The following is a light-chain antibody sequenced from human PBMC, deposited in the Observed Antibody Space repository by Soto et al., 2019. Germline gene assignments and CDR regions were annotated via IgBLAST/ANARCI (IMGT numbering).Light chain of an antibody. Sequence: QSVLTQPPSVSGAPGQRVTISCTGSSSNIGAGYDVHWYQHLPGTGPKLLIYGDTNRPSGVPDRFSGSKSGTSASLAITGLQSEDEADYYCQSHDSSLSGHVVFGGGTKLTVL. V-gene: IGLV1-40*01. CDR2: GDT. CDR3: QSHDSSLSGHVV. J-gene: IGLJ2*01. CDR1: SSNIGAGYD.